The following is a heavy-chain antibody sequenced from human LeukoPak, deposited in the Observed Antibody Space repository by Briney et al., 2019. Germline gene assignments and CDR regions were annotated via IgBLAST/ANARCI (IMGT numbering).Heavy chain of an antibody. V-gene: IGHV4-61*02. J-gene: IGHJ6*02. CDR3: ARQSRGAPAAVDV. Sequence: SQTLSLTCTVSGGSISSGSYYWSWIRQPAGKGLEWIGRIYTSGSTNYNPSLKSRVTISVDTSKNQFSLKLSSVTAADTAVYYCARQSRGAPAAVDVWGQGTTVTVSS. CDR1: GGSISSGSYY. D-gene: IGHD2-2*01. CDR2: IYTSGST.